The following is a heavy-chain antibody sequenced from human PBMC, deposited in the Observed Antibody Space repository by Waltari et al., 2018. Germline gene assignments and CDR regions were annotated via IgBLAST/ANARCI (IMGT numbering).Heavy chain of an antibody. J-gene: IGHJ3*01. V-gene: IGHV3-7*01. CDR1: GFSFSGSW. Sequence: EVQLLESGGGLVQPGGSLRLSCAASGFSFSGSWMTWVRQAPGEGLEWVAEINPDGSGEDYVDSVNGRFNISRDNTKNSLYLQMNSLRPYDTAVYFCARDPAFGAFDFWGQGTVVTVSS. CDR3: ARDPAFGAFDF. CDR2: INPDGSGE. D-gene: IGHD3-10*01.